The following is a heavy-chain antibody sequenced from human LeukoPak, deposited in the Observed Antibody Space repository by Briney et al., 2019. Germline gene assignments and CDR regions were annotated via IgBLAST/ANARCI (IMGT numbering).Heavy chain of an antibody. Sequence: ASVKVSCKASGYSFSGYGMLWVRQAPGQGLEYMGWINTSTGNPTYGQGFTGRFVFSLDTSVNTAYLQISSLMAEDTAVYYCARAGAARLSHDYWGQGTLVSVSS. CDR1: GYSFSGYG. V-gene: IGHV7-4-1*02. CDR2: INTSTGNP. CDR3: ARAGAARLSHDY. D-gene: IGHD6-6*01. J-gene: IGHJ4*02.